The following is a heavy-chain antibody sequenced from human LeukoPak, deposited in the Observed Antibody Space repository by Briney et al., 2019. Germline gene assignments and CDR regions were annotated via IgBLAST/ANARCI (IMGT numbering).Heavy chain of an antibody. CDR1: TGSFSAHY. D-gene: IGHD1-7*01. J-gene: IGHJ3*02. V-gene: IGHV4-34*01. Sequence: SETLSLTCAVYTGSFSAHYWSWIRQSPGKGLEWIGDIYHSGDTNCNPSLNTRVTMSVDTSKNQFSLKVNSVTAADTAVYYCAGAPVDRTLQLSAFDMWGQGTSVSVSS. CDR3: AGAPVDRTLQLSAFDM. CDR2: IYHSGDT.